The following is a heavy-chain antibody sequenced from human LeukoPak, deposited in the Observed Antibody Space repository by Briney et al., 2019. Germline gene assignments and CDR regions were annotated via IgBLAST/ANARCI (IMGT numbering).Heavy chain of an antibody. D-gene: IGHD3-3*01. CDR2: IYYSGST. J-gene: IGHJ3*02. CDR3: AISAPYDFWGNGAFDI. CDR1: GGSFSGYY. Sequence: SETLSLTCAVYGGSFSGYYWSWIRQPPGKGLEWIGYIYYSGSTNYNPSLKSRVTISVDTSKNQFSLKLSSVTAADTAVYYCAISAPYDFWGNGAFDIWGQGTMVTVSS. V-gene: IGHV4-59*01.